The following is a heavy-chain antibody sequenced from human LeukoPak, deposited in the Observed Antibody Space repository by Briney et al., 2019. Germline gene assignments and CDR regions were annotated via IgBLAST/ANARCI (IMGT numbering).Heavy chain of an antibody. CDR3: ARDRTYQLLYFARYYYYGMDV. CDR1: GFTFSSYA. Sequence: SGGSLRLSCAASGFTFSSYAMSWVRQAPGKGLEWVSAISGSGGSTYYADSVKGRFTISRDNSKNTLYLQMNSLRAEDTAVYYCARDRTYQLLYFARYYYYGMDVWGQGTTVTVSS. V-gene: IGHV3-23*01. J-gene: IGHJ6*02. D-gene: IGHD2-2*02. CDR2: ISGSGGST.